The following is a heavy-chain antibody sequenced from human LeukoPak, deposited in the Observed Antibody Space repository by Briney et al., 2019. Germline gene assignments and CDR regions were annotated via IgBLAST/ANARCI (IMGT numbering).Heavy chain of an antibody. CDR2: IRSSRSNI. J-gene: IGHJ6*03. V-gene: IGHV3-21*01. D-gene: IGHD3-3*01. Sequence: GGSLRLSCAASGFSFSSYSMNWVRQAPGKGLEGVSSIRSSRSNIYHADSAKGRFTISRDKAKNSLYLQMNSLRAEDTAVSYYARDQRQYYDFWGGPVSGYMDVWGKGTTVTVSS. CDR1: GFSFSSYS. CDR3: ARDQRQYYDFWGGPVSGYMDV.